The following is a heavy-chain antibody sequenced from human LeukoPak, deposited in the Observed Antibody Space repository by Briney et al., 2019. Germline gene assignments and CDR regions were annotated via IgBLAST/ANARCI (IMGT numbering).Heavy chain of an antibody. CDR3: ARDRGDYDILTGYYPISVFDY. CDR2: IKQDGSDK. Sequence: SLRLSCVASGFTFSSYWMTWVRQAPGKGLEWVANIKQDGSDKYYVDSVKGRFTISRDNAKNSLYLQMNSLRAEDTAVYYCARDRGDYDILTGYYPISVFDYWGQGTLVTVSS. CDR1: GFTFSSYW. J-gene: IGHJ4*02. V-gene: IGHV3-7*01. D-gene: IGHD3-9*01.